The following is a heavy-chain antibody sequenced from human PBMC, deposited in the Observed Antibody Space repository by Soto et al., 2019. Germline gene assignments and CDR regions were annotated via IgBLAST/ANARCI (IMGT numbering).Heavy chain of an antibody. D-gene: IGHD3-3*01. Sequence: QVQLVQSGAEVKKPGSSVKVSCKASGGTFSSYAISWVRQAPGQGLEWMGGIIPIFGTANSAQKFQGRVTINANESTSTAYMSVSSLRSEGTAVYYGARATIFGVVNTDDDYYGMDFWGQGTTVTVSS. CDR1: GGTFSSYA. V-gene: IGHV1-69*01. J-gene: IGHJ6*02. CDR2: IIPIFGTA. CDR3: ARATIFGVVNTDDDYYGMDF.